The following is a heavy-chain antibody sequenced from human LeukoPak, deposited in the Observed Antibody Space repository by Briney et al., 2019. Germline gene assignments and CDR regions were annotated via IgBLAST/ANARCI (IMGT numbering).Heavy chain of an antibody. J-gene: IGHJ4*02. CDR3: AREGVTGTGLDY. V-gene: IGHV1-46*01. Sequence: ASVKVSCKASGYTFSIYNMHWVRQAPGRGLEWMGIINPSGSTSYAQKLQGRITMTRDTSTSTLYMELSSLRSEDTAVYYCAREGVTGTGLDYWGQGTLVTVSS. D-gene: IGHD1-7*01. CDR2: INPSGST. CDR1: GYTFSIYN.